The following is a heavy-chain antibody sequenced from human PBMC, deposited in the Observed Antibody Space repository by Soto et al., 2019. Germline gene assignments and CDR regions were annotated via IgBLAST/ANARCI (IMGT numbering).Heavy chain of an antibody. V-gene: IGHV1-18*01. CDR1: GYTFTSYG. D-gene: IGHD3-22*01. CDR3: ARAPKYYYDSSGYFS. CDR2: ISAYNGNT. Sequence: ASVKVSCKSSGYTFTSYGISWVRQAPGQGLEWMGWISAYNGNTNYAQKLQGRVTMTTDTSTSTAYMELRSLRSDDTAVYYCARAPKYYYDSSGYFSWGQGTLVTVSS. J-gene: IGHJ5*02.